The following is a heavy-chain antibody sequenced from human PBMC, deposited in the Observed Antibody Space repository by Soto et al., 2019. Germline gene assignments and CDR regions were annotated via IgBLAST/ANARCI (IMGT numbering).Heavy chain of an antibody. V-gene: IGHV3-74*01. CDR1: GFTFSNYW. CDR2: INSDGSST. CDR3: ARAHYYACYYFDV. Sequence: EVQLVESGGGLVQPGGSLRLSCAASGFTFSNYWMHWVRQAPGKGLVWVSRINSDGSSTHYADSVKGRFTISRDNAQNTLFLQMHSLRAKDTAVYYCARAHYYACYYFDVWGRGTMV. J-gene: IGHJ6*03.